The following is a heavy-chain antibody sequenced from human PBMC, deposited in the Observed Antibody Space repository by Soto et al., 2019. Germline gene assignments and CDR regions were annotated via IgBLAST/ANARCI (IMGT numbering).Heavy chain of an antibody. D-gene: IGHD3-9*01. V-gene: IGHV3-11*01. CDR3: ARDGVDIPAYDY. J-gene: IGHJ4*02. CDR2: ISSSDSTI. CDR1: GFTFMAYC. Sequence: AGWSLSLSCAASGFTFMAYCMSWLRQSPVKGLEWVSYISSSDSTIYYADSVKGRFTISRDNAKNSLYLQMNSLRAEDTAVYYCARDGVDIPAYDYWGQGTLVTVSS.